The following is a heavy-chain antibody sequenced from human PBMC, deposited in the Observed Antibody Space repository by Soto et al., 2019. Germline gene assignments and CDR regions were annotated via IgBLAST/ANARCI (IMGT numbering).Heavy chain of an antibody. Sequence: SETLSLTCTVSGDSISSPDYYWSWIRQAPGKGLELIGYVYYRGSIYYTPSFESRVSISIDTSKNQFSLRLTSVTAADSAVYFCARVTFTPNWFDSWGQGSLVTVSS. V-gene: IGHV4-30-4*01. CDR3: ARVTFTPNWFDS. J-gene: IGHJ5*01. CDR2: VYYRGSI. D-gene: IGHD3-16*01. CDR1: GDSISSPDYY.